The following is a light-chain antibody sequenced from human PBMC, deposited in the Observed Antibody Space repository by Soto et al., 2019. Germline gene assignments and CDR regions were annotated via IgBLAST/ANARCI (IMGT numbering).Light chain of an antibody. CDR2: EVN. CDR1: SSDVGGHNY. V-gene: IGLV2-14*01. CDR3: SSYTSNNTWV. J-gene: IGLJ2*01. Sequence: QSVLTQPASVSGSPGQSITISCTGTSSDVGGHNYVSWYQQHPGKAPKFMIYEVNNRPAGVSNRFSGSKSGNTASLTISGLQAADEADYYCSSYTSNNTWVFGGGTKVTVL.